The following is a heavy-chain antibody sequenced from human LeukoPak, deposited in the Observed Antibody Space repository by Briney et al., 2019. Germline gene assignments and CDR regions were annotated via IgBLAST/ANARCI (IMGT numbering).Heavy chain of an antibody. CDR1: AIPLSTSGFY. D-gene: IGHD6-13*01. Sequence: SGPALVKPTQTLTLTCTFSAIPLSTSGFYVSCIRRPPGKTLEWLARVDLDDDKSYSTSLRTMLTTSTDTPKSPVVLRMTTMDPVHTATYICARAHIAAATDYFDYWGQGTLVTVSS. V-gene: IGHV2-70*11. J-gene: IGHJ4*02. CDR3: ARAHIAAATDYFDY. CDR2: VDLDDDK.